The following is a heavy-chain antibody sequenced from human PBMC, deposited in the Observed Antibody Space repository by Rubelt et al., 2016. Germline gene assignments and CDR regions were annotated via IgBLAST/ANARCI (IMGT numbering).Heavy chain of an antibody. V-gene: IGHV6-1*01. CDR3: AIDPSGNTAMLEGTYFNY. CDR1: GDSVSSNSAA. Sequence: SGPGLVKPSQTLSLTCVISGDSVSSNSAAWNWIRQSPSRGLEWLGRTLYRSKWYNDYAVSVKSRITINPDTSKNQFSLQLNSVTPEDTAVYYCAIDPSGNTAMLEGTYFNYWGQGTLVTVSS. CDR2: TLYRSKWYN. J-gene: IGHJ4*02. D-gene: IGHD5-18*01.